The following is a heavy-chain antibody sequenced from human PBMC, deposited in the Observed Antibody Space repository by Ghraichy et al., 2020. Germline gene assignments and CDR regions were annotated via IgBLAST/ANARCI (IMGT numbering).Heavy chain of an antibody. Sequence: ASVKVSCKASGYTFTSYGISWVRQAPGQGLEWMGWISAYNGNTNYAQKLQGRVTMTTDTSTSTAYMELRSLRSDDTAVYYCARDGGLWFGELLTGWDGHDDYWGQGTLVTVSS. D-gene: IGHD3-10*01. V-gene: IGHV1-18*04. J-gene: IGHJ4*02. CDR3: ARDGGLWFGELLTGWDGHDDY. CDR2: ISAYNGNT. CDR1: GYTFTSYG.